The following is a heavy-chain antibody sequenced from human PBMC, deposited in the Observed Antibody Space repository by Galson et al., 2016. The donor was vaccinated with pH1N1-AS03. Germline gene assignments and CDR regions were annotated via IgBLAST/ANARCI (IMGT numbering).Heavy chain of an antibody. J-gene: IGHJ4*02. V-gene: IGHV3-23*01. CDR2: ISGSGTGT. D-gene: IGHD2-2*01. CDR3: AKRGGLPSEGMTYFDS. CDR1: GFTFSIYA. Sequence: SLRLSCAASGFTFSIYAMSWVRQAPGKGLEWVSTISGSGTGTYYADSVRGRFTISRDNSEYTLYLQMNSLRAEDTAVYYCAKRGGLPSEGMTYFDSWGQGTLVPVSS.